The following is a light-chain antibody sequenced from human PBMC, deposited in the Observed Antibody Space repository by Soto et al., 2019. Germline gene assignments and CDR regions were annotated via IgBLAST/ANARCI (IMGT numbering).Light chain of an antibody. CDR2: VAS. V-gene: IGKV3-20*01. CDR1: QSFSSY. J-gene: IGKJ1*01. Sequence: EIVLTQSPATLSLSPGERATLSCRASQSFSSYLAFYQQKPGHAPRLLIYVASIIPSLIPDRFSGSCSGTDFPLTISRLEPEDFAVYYCQQYGGSPTFGQGTKVDIK. CDR3: QQYGGSPT.